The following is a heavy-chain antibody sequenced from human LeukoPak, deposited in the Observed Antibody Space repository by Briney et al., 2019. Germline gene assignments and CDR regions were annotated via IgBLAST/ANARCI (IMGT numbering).Heavy chain of an antibody. J-gene: IGHJ4*02. D-gene: IGHD3-22*01. CDR1: GFTFSSHA. CDR2: ITASGDNT. V-gene: IGHV3-23*01. CDR3: GYYDSSGYYYGRLRY. Sequence: GGSLRLSCAASGFTFSSHAVNWVRQTPGKGLEWVSSITASGDNTEYADSVKGRFTVSRDNSKNTLYLQMNSLRVEDTAVYFCGYYDSSGYYYGRLRYWGQGTPVTVSS.